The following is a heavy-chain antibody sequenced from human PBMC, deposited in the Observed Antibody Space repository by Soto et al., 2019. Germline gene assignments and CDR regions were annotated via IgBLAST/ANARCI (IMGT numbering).Heavy chain of an antibody. J-gene: IGHJ4*02. CDR3: ARLEGLATISYYFDF. V-gene: IGHV4-59*08. D-gene: IGHD3-9*01. CDR1: GGSISSYY. Sequence: SETLSLTCTVSGGSISSYYWSSIRQPPGKGLEWIGYIYYSGSTNYNPSLQRPVTISLDKSRSQFSLKLNSVTAAVSAVYFCARLEGLATISYYFDFWGPGALVTVSS. CDR2: IYYSGST.